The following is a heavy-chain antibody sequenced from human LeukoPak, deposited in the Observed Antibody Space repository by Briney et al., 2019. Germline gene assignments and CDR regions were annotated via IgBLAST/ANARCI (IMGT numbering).Heavy chain of an antibody. J-gene: IGHJ5*02. CDR2: ISGSGGVT. D-gene: IGHD3-10*01. CDR3: AREWDASGARLGWFDP. CDR1: GFTFGSYA. V-gene: IGHV3-23*01. Sequence: GGSLRLSCVASGFTFGSYAMSWVRQAPGKGLEWVSLISGSGGVTYYAGSVKGRFTISRDNSKNTLYLQMNSLRAEDTATYYCAREWDASGARLGWFDPWGQGTLVTVSS.